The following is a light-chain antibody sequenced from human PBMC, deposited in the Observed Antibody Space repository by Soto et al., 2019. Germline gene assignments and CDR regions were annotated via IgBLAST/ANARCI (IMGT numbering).Light chain of an antibody. CDR3: QQYNNWPRT. V-gene: IGKV3-15*01. CDR1: QSVSSN. Sequence: EVVVSQSAGTLSVSPGERATLSCRASQSVSSNLAWYQQKPGQAPRLLIYGASTRATGIPARFSGSGSGTEFTLTISSLQSEDFAVYYCQQYNNWPRTFGQGTKVDIK. CDR2: GAS. J-gene: IGKJ1*01.